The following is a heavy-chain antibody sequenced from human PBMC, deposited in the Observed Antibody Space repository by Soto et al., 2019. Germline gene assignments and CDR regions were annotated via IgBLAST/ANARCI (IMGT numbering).Heavy chain of an antibody. CDR3: ARGGLGVVGAATRPLDY. J-gene: IGHJ4*02. Sequence: EVQLVESGGGLVKPGGSLRLSCADSGFTFGSHSMFWVRQAPGKGLEWVSSISSDSTYIFYADSVKGRFAISRDNAKNSLYLQMDSLRAEDTAVYYCARGGLGVVGAATRPLDYWGQGTLVTVSS. CDR1: GFTFGSHS. V-gene: IGHV3-21*01. CDR2: ISSDSTYI. D-gene: IGHD2-15*01.